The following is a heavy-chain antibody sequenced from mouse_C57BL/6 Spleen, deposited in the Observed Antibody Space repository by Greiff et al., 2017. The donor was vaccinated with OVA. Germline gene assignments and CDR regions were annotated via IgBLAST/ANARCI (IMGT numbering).Heavy chain of an antibody. Sequence: DVQLQESGPELVKPGASVKISCKASGYSFTGYYMNWVKQSPEKSLEWIGEINPSTGGTTYNQKFKAKATLTVDKSSSTAYMQLKSLTSEDSAVYYCASGGYYLGRGTHAMDYWGQGTSVTVSS. J-gene: IGHJ4*01. CDR2: INPSTGGT. CDR1: GYSFTGYY. CDR3: ASGGYYLGRGTHAMDY. D-gene: IGHD1-1*01. V-gene: IGHV1-42*01.